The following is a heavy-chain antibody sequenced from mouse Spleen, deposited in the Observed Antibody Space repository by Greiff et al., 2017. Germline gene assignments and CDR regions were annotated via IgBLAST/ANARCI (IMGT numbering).Heavy chain of an antibody. CDR1: GYSITSGYY. Sequence: EVQLQESGPGLVKPSQSLSLTCSVTGYSITSGYYWNWIRQFPGNKLEWMGYISYDGSNNYNPSLKNRISITRDTSKNQFFLKLNSVTTEDTATYYCARELKDYFDYWGQGTTLTVSS. D-gene: IGHD1-3*01. J-gene: IGHJ2*01. V-gene: IGHV3-6*01. CDR2: ISYDGSN. CDR3: ARELKDYFDY.